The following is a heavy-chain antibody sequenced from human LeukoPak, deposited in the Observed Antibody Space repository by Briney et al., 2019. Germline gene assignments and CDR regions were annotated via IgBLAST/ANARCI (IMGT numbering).Heavy chain of an antibody. J-gene: IGHJ4*02. CDR3: ARVGPSPYFDY. D-gene: IGHD3/OR15-3a*01. V-gene: IGHV1-8*03. CDR1: VYTFTIYD. CDR2: MNPNSGNT. Sequence: VASVNLSSTPSVYTFTIYDINWVRPAPGEGREWMGWMNPNSGNTGYAQKFQGRVTITRNTSISTAYMELSSLRSEDTAVYYCARVGPSPYFDYWGQGTLVTVSS.